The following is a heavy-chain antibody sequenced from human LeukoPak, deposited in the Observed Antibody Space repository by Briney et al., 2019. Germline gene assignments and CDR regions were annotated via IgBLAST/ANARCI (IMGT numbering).Heavy chain of an antibody. Sequence: GGSLRLSCAASGFTFSSYAMSWVRQAPGKGLEWVSYISSSGSTIYYADSVKGRFTISRDNAKNSLYLQMNSLRAEDTAVYYCARVDRDSGSYYPGGGFDYWGQGTLVTVSS. V-gene: IGHV3-48*04. CDR1: GFTFSSYA. CDR3: ARVDRDSGSYYPGGGFDY. J-gene: IGHJ4*02. CDR2: ISSSGSTI. D-gene: IGHD1-26*01.